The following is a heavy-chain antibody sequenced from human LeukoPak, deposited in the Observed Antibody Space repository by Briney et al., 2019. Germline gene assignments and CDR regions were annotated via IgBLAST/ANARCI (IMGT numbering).Heavy chain of an antibody. V-gene: IGHV4-34*01. D-gene: IGHD6-13*01. Sequence: PSETLSLTCGVSSGSFSGFYWSWVRQPPGKGLGWIGEINYSGITNYTPSLKSRVTLSVDTSPNQLSLSLSSVTAAHTAVYYCARVFRSSSSRRPTRFDPWGHGTLVTVSP. CDR3: ARVFRSSSSRRPTRFDP. CDR1: SGSFSGFY. CDR2: INYSGIT. J-gene: IGHJ5*02.